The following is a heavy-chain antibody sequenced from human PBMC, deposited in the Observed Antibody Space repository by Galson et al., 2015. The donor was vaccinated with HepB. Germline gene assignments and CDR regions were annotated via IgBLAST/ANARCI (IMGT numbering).Heavy chain of an antibody. CDR3: ARTVWFGEWTDAFDI. D-gene: IGHD3-10*01. Sequence: SVKVSCKASGYTFTSYAMHWVRQAPGQRLEWMGWINAGNGNTKYSQKFQGRVTITRDTSASTAYMELSSLRSEDTAVYYCARTVWFGEWTDAFDIWGQGTMVTVSS. V-gene: IGHV1-3*01. CDR2: INAGNGNT. CDR1: GYTFTSYA. J-gene: IGHJ3*02.